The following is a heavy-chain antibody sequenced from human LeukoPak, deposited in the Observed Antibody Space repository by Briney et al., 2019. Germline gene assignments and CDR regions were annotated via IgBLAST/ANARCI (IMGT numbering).Heavy chain of an antibody. J-gene: IGHJ4*02. CDR2: IYYSGST. CDR3: ARDNPNYDYVWGSYRHFDY. CDR1: GGSVSSGGYY. D-gene: IGHD3-16*02. Sequence: SETLSLTCTVSGGSVSSGGYYWSWIRQPPGKGLEWIGYIYYSGSTNYNPSLKSRVTISVDTSKNQFSLKLSSVTAADTAVYYCARDNPNYDYVWGSYRHFDYWGQGTLVTVSS. V-gene: IGHV4-61*08.